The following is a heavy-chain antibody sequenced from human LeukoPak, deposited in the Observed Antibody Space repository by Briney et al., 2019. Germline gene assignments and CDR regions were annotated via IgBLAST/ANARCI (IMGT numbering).Heavy chain of an antibody. D-gene: IGHD3-22*01. Sequence: SETLSLTCTVSGGSISSYYWSWIRQPPGKGLEWIGYIYYSGSTNYNPSLKSRVTISVDTSKNQFSLKLSSVTAADTAVYYCARDLGDYYDSGGFDIWGQGTMVTVSS. CDR2: IYYSGST. CDR3: ARDLGDYYDSGGFDI. J-gene: IGHJ3*02. CDR1: GGSISSYY. V-gene: IGHV4-59*01.